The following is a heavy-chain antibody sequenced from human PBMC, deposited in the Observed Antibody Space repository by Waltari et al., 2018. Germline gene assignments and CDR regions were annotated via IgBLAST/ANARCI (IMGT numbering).Heavy chain of an antibody. CDR2: INPTGDQT. CDR3: AMSTGYSRFDP. CDR1: GHTFSSYY. Sequence: QVHLVQSGVGVKKPGASVKVSCKASGHTFSSYYIHWLRQAPGQGLEWMGMINPTGDQTTYAQRFQGRVTMTRDTSTTTAYMDLRSLKSEDTAVYFCAMSTGYSRFDPWGQGTRVTVSS. D-gene: IGHD3-9*01. J-gene: IGHJ5*02. V-gene: IGHV1-46*01.